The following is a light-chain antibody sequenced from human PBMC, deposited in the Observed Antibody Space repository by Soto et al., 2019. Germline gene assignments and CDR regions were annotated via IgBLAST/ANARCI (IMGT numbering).Light chain of an antibody. CDR2: GNN. CDR1: SSNIGASYD. V-gene: IGLV1-40*01. Sequence: QSVLTQPPSVSGAPGQRVTISCTGSSSNIGASYDVHWYQHLPGTAPKLLIYGNNNRPSGVPDRFSGSKSGTSASLAITGLQAEDEADYYCQSYDSSLNSRVFGGGTKLTVL. CDR3: QSYDSSLNSRV. J-gene: IGLJ2*01.